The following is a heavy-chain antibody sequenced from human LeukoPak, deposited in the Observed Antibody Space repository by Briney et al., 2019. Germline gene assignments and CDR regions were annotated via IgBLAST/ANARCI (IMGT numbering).Heavy chain of an antibody. V-gene: IGHV4-59*12. Sequence: PSETLSLTCSVSGGSIRNYYWSWIRQPLGKGLEWIGYIFYSGSTNYNPSLKSRVTISVDTAKNQFSLKVNSVTAADTAVYYSARRPRNSVNHDDSPGLDYWGQGTLVTVSA. CDR1: GGSIRNYY. D-gene: IGHD5/OR15-5a*01. CDR3: ARRPRNSVNHDDSPGLDY. J-gene: IGHJ4*02. CDR2: IFYSGST.